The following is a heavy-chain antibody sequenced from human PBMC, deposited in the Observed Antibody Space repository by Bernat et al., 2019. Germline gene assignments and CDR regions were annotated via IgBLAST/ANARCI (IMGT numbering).Heavy chain of an antibody. Sequence: QVQLVQSGAEVKKPGASVKVSCKASGYTFSSYGFSWVRQAPGQGPEWMGWISVYSRHTNYAQKFQGRVTMTTDTSTSTAYMELRSLRSDDTAVYYCARDQDGTHPYGTFSSVYYMDVWGKGTTVTVSS. CDR1: GYTFSSYG. CDR2: ISVYSRHT. J-gene: IGHJ6*03. CDR3: ARDQDGTHPYGTFSSVYYMDV. D-gene: IGHD1-7*01. V-gene: IGHV1-18*01.